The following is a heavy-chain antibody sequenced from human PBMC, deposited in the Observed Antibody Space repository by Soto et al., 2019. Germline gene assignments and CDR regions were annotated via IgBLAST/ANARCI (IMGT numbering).Heavy chain of an antibody. CDR2: IYYSGST. CDR1: GGSISSYY. J-gene: IGHJ4*02. D-gene: IGHD3-3*01. CDR3: ARNFWSAYSHFDY. V-gene: IGHV4-59*01. Sequence: PSETLSLTCTVSGGSISSYYWSWIRQPPGKGLEWIGYIYYSGSTNYNPSLKSRVTISVDTSKNQFSLKLTSVTAADTAVYYCARNFWSAYSHFDYWGQGTLVTVSS.